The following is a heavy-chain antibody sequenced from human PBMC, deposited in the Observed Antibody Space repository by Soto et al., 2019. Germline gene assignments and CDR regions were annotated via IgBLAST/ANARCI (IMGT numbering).Heavy chain of an antibody. Sequence: QVQLVQSGAEVKKPGSSVKVSCKASGGTFRTSAISWVRQAPGQGLEWVGGIMPVFRRPKYAQNFQGRVNSSADESTSTAYMEMSSPRSDDTAVYYCARDRDRPQIGGNYEYILDVWGQGTAGTGS. CDR2: IMPVFRRP. CDR3: ARDRDRPQIGGNYEYILDV. V-gene: IGHV1-69*12. CDR1: GGTFRTSA. J-gene: IGHJ6*02. D-gene: IGHD5-12*01.